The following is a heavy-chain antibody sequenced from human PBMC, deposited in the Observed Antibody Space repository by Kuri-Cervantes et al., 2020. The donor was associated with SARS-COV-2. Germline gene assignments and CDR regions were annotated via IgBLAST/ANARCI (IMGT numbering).Heavy chain of an antibody. CDR1: YGTLTGYQ. D-gene: IGHD2-21*01. CDR2: INHRGDT. J-gene: IGHJ6*03. V-gene: IGHV4-34*01. CDR3: ARGINGYFFFYYLDV. Sequence: SDTLSLTCALHYGTLTGYQWSWIRQPPGRGLEWIGGINHRGDTNYNPALESRVTISRDTSENQFSLRLTSVSAADAAVYYCARGINGYFFFYYLDVWGKGTTVTVSS.